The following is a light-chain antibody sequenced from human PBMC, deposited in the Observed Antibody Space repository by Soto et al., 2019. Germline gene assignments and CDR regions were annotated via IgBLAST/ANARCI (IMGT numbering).Light chain of an antibody. V-gene: IGLV1-51*01. CDR1: SSNIGIKE. CDR3: GALDDSLSGAV. Sequence: SVLSQPPSVSAAPGQKVTISCSGSSSNIGIKEVSWYQQFPGTAPKVLIYDNDMRPSGIPDRFSGSKSGPSATLCITGLQSGDEADYYCGALDDSLSGAVFGGGTKLTVL. J-gene: IGLJ2*01. CDR2: DND.